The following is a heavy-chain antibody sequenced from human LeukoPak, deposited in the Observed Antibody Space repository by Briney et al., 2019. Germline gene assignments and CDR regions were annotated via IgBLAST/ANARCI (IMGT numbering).Heavy chain of an antibody. Sequence: GGSLRLSCAASGFTFSSYAMSWVRQAPGKGLEWVAAINGGGSNTYYADSVKGRFTISRDNSKNMVYLRMNSLRADDTAVYYCAKTAVVITFRFDDWGQGALVTVSS. CDR1: GFTFSSYA. D-gene: IGHD4/OR15-4a*01. CDR2: INGGGSNT. CDR3: AKTAVVITFRFDD. J-gene: IGHJ4*02. V-gene: IGHV3-23*01.